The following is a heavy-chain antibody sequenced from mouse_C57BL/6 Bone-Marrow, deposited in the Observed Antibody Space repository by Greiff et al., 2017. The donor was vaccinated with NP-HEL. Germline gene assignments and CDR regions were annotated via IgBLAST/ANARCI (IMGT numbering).Heavy chain of an antibody. Sequence: QVQLKQSGAELAKPGASVKLSCKASGYTFTCYWMHWVKQRPGQGLEWIGYINPSSGYTKYNQKFKDKATLTADKSSSTAYMQLSSLTSEDSAVYYCARQGDYYGSSSFYAMDYWGQGTSVTVSS. CDR2: INPSSGYT. V-gene: IGHV1-7*01. D-gene: IGHD1-1*01. CDR1: GYTFTCYW. CDR3: ARQGDYYGSSSFYAMDY. J-gene: IGHJ4*01.